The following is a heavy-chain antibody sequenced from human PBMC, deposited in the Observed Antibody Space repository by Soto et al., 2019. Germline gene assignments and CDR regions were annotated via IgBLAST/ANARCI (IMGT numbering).Heavy chain of an antibody. CDR2: INHSGST. CDR1: GGSFSGYY. J-gene: IGHJ4*02. CDR3: ARGPKAVAGI. V-gene: IGHV4-34*01. D-gene: IGHD6-19*01. Sequence: LSLTCAVYGGSFSGYYWSWIRQPPGKGLEWIGEINHSGSTNYNPSLKSRVTISVDTSKNQFSLKLSSVTAADTAVYYCARGPKAVAGIWGQGTLVTVSS.